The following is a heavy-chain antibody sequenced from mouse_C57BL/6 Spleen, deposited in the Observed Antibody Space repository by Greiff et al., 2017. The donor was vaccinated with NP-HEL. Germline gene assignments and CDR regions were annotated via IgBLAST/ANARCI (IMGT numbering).Heavy chain of an antibody. CDR1: GFNIKDDY. CDR3: TAGRRRFDY. Sequence: EVQLQQSGAELVRPGASVKLSCTASGFNIKDDYMHWVKQRPEQGLEWIGRINPENGDTEYASKFQGKATITADTSSNTAYLQLSSLTSEDTAVYYCTAGRRRFDYWGQGTTLTVSS. V-gene: IGHV14-4*01. CDR2: INPENGDT. J-gene: IGHJ2*01. D-gene: IGHD1-1*01.